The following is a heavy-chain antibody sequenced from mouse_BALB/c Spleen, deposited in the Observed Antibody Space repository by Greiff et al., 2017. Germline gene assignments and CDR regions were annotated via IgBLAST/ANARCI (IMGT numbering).Heavy chain of an antibody. CDR1: GFSLTSYD. CDR2: IWTGGGT. D-gene: IGHD2-3*01. J-gene: IGHJ2*01. V-gene: IGHV2-9-2*01. CDR3: VRSYDGSIDY. Sequence: VQLVESGPGLVAPSQSLSITCTVSGFSLTSYDISWIRQPPGKGLEWLGVIWTGGGTNYNSAFMSRLSISKDNSKSQVFLKMNSLQTDDTAIYYCVRSYDGSIDYWGQGTTLTVSS.